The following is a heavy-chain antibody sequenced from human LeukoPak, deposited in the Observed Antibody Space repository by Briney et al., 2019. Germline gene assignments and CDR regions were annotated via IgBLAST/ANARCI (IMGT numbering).Heavy chain of an antibody. D-gene: IGHD6-19*01. J-gene: IGHJ4*02. CDR3: AGGYSSGWYDPFDY. CDR1: DFSFITYA. Sequence: GGSLRLSCAASDFSFITYAMNWVRQAPGKGLEWVSYISSSSSTIYYADSVKGRFTISRDNAKNSPYLQMNSLRAEDTAVYYCAGGYSSGWYDPFDYWGQGTLVTVSS. V-gene: IGHV3-48*01. CDR2: ISSSSSTI.